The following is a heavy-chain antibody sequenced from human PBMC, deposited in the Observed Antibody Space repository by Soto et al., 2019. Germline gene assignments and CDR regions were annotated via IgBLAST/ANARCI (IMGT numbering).Heavy chain of an antibody. V-gene: IGHV3-30-3*01. Sequence: QPGGSLRLSCAASGFTFSSYAMHWVRQAPGKGLEWVAVISYDGSNKYYADSVKGRFTISRDNSKNTLYLQMNSLRAEDTAVYYCARVGCSSTSCYKYYGMDVWGQGTTVTVS. J-gene: IGHJ6*02. D-gene: IGHD2-2*02. CDR1: GFTFSSYA. CDR2: ISYDGSNK. CDR3: ARVGCSSTSCYKYYGMDV.